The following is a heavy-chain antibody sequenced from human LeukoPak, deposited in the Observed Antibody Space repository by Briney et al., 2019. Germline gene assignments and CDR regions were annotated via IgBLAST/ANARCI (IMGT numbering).Heavy chain of an antibody. J-gene: IGHJ4*02. CDR2: IKEDGSEK. CDR1: GFTFTNYW. V-gene: IGHV3-7*02. D-gene: IGHD4-23*01. Sequence: GGSLRLSCAASGFTFTNYWMSWVRQAPGKGLEWVANIKEDGSEKYYADSVKGRFTISRDNSKNTLYLQMNSLRAEDTAVYYCARGYGGNSLTFDYWGQGTQVTVSS. CDR3: ARGYGGNSLTFDY.